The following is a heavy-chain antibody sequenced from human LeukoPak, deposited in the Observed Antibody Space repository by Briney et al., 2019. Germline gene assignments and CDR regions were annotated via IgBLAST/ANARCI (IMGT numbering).Heavy chain of an antibody. Sequence: SETLSLTCTVSGGSISSGGYYWSWIRQHPGKGLEWIGYIYYSGSTYYNPSLKNRVTISVDTSKNQFSLKLSSVTAADTAVYYCARAAIGGYYFDYWGQGTLVTVSS. D-gene: IGHD2-2*02. CDR1: GGSISSGGYY. J-gene: IGHJ4*02. V-gene: IGHV4-31*03. CDR3: ARAAIGGYYFDY. CDR2: IYYSGST.